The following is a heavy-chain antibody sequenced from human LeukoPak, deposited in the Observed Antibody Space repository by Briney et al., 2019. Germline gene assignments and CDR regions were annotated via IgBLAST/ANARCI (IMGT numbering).Heavy chain of an antibody. CDR1: GFTFSSYS. CDR3: ARVGLYSSGWYGAFDI. Sequence: GGSLRLSCAASGFTFSSYSMNWVRQAPGKGLEWVSSISSSSSYIYYADSVKGRFTISRDNAKNSLYLQMNSLRAEDTAVYYCARVGLYSSGWYGAFDIWGQGTMVTVSS. CDR2: ISSSSSYI. V-gene: IGHV3-21*01. J-gene: IGHJ3*02. D-gene: IGHD6-19*01.